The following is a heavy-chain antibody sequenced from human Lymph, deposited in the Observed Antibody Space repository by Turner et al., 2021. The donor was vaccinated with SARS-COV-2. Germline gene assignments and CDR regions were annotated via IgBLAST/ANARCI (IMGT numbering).Heavy chain of an antibody. CDR3: AWALYYYYGMDV. CDR2: ISYDGGHK. J-gene: IGHJ6*02. V-gene: IGHV3-30*03. CDR1: GFTFISYG. Sequence: QVQLVESGGGVVQSGRSLRLSCVTSGFTFISYGMHWVRQAPGKGLEWVAVISYDGGHKSYADSVKGRFTISRDNSKNTLYLQMISLRAEDTAVYYCAWALYYYYGMDVWGQGTTVTVSS.